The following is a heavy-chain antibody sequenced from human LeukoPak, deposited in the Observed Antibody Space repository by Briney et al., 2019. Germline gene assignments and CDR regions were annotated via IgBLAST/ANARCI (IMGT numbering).Heavy chain of an antibody. CDR1: GFTFSSYW. CDR2: ISSSMISI. V-gene: IGHV3-21*01. Sequence: GGSLRLSCAASGFTFSSYWMSWVRQAPGKGLEWVSSISSSMISIDYADSVKDRFTISRDNARNLLYLQMNSLRAEDTAIYYCARLHDVLTGYLDYWGQGTLVTVSS. D-gene: IGHD3-9*01. CDR3: ARLHDVLTGYLDY. J-gene: IGHJ4*02.